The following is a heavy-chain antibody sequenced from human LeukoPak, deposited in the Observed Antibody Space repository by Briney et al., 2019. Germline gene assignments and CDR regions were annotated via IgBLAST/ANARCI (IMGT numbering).Heavy chain of an antibody. V-gene: IGHV3-23*01. CDR2: SSGSGGST. CDR1: GFTFSSYA. Sequence: GGSLRLSCAASGFTFSSYAMSWVRQAPGKGLEWVSASSGSGGSTYYADSVKGRFTISRDNSKNTLYLQMNSLRAEDTAVYYCAKGRVWGSYSPNDAFYIWGQGTMVTVSS. D-gene: IGHD3-16*01. CDR3: AKGRVWGSYSPNDAFYI. J-gene: IGHJ3*02.